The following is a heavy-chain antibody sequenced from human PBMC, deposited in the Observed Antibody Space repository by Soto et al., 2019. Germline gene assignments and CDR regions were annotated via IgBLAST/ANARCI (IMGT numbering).Heavy chain of an antibody. CDR2: ISAYNGNT. V-gene: IGHV1-18*04. CDR1: GYTFTSYG. Sequence: ASVKVSCKASGYTFTSYGISWVRQAPGQGLEWMGWISAYNGNTNYAQKLQGRVTMTTDTSTSTAYMELRSLRSDDTAVYYCARELYLSSGWYYWFDPWGQGTLVTVSS. D-gene: IGHD6-19*01. J-gene: IGHJ5*02. CDR3: ARELYLSSGWYYWFDP.